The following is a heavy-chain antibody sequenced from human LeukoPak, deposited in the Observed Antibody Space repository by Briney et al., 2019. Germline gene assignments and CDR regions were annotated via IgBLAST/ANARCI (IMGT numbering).Heavy chain of an antibody. CDR1: GGSFSGYY. CDR2: INHSGST. V-gene: IGHV4-34*01. CDR3: ARGVYHDSSGYYETPFDY. J-gene: IGHJ4*02. D-gene: IGHD3-22*01. Sequence: SETLSLTCAVYGGSFSGYYWSWIRQPPGKGLEWIGEINHSGSTNYNPSLKSRVTISVDTSKNQFSLKLSSVTAADTAVYYSARGVYHDSSGYYETPFDYWGQGTLVTVSS.